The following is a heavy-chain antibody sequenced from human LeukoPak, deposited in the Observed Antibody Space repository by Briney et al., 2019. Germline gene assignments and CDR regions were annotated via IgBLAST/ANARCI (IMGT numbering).Heavy chain of an antibody. CDR2: INSDGSST. CDR1: GFTFSSYG. Sequence: GRSLRLSCAASGFTFSSYGMHWVRQAPGKGLVWVSRINSDGSSTSYADSVKGRFTISRDNAKNTLYLQMDSLTVEDTAVYYCAVSNWMDPWGQGTLVTVSS. J-gene: IGHJ5*02. V-gene: IGHV3-74*01. CDR3: AVSNWMDP.